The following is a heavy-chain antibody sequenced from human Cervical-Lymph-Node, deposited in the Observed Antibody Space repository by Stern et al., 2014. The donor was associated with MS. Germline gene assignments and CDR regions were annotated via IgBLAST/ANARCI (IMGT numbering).Heavy chain of an antibody. D-gene: IGHD3-22*01. CDR3: AQSHYYDSSGYGPYFDY. J-gene: IGHJ4*02. CDR2: INHSGST. V-gene: IGHV4-34*01. Sequence: QVQLQQWGAGLLKPSETLSLTCAVYGGSFRGYYWSWIRQPPGKGLEWIGGINHSGSTNYTPSLKGRVTISVDTSKNQFSLKLSSVTAADTAVYYCAQSHYYDSSGYGPYFDYWGQGTLVTVSS. CDR1: GGSFRGYY.